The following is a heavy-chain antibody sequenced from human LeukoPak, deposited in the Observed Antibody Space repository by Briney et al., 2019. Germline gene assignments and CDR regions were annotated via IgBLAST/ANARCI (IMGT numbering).Heavy chain of an antibody. Sequence: SVKVSCKASGGTFSSYAISWVRQAPGQGLEWMGGIIPIFGTANYAQKFQGRVTITTDESTSTAYMELSSLRSEDTAVYYCARGGTGYSYGFDYWAREPWSPSPQ. V-gene: IGHV1-69*05. CDR2: IIPIFGTA. J-gene: IGHJ4*02. CDR1: GGTFSSYA. D-gene: IGHD5-18*01. CDR3: ARGGTGYSYGFDY.